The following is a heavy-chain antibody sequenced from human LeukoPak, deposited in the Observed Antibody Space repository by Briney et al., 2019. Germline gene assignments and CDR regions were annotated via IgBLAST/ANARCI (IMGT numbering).Heavy chain of an antibody. J-gene: IGHJ4*02. CDR1: GFTFDDYS. CDR3: PKGLYIGDDYPFDY. CDR2: ISWNSGSI. V-gene: IGHV3-9*01. Sequence: GRSLRLSCAVSGFTFDDYSMHWVRQAPGKGLGWVSGISWNSGSIGYAGSVKGRFTISRDNAKNSLYLQMNSLRAEDTALCYSPKGLYIGDDYPFDYWGQGTLVTVSS. D-gene: IGHD5-12*01.